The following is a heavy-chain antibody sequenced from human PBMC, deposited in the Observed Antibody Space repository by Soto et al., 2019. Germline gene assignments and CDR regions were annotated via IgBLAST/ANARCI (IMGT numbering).Heavy chain of an antibody. CDR2: ISGSGGTT. CDR1: GFSFSDYY. Sequence: GGSLRLSCAASGFSFSDYYMSWIRQAPGRGLEWVSSISGSGGTTYYADSVKGRFTISRDNSKNTLYLQMNSLRAEDTAVYYCAKALSPAYDSSGYPSPFDYWGQGTLVTVSS. D-gene: IGHD3-22*01. CDR3: AKALSPAYDSSGYPSPFDY. V-gene: IGHV3-23*01. J-gene: IGHJ4*02.